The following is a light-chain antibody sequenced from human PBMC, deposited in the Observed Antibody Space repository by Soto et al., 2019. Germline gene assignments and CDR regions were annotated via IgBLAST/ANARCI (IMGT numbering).Light chain of an antibody. Sequence: DIVLTQSPGTLSLSPGDRASLSCRASQSVSSNYLAWYQQKSGQAPSRLIYDVSRRATGIPERFSGSGSGTDFTLIISRLEPEDFAVYYCQQYGSSPRTFGQGTKVDIK. J-gene: IGKJ1*01. CDR1: QSVSSNY. CDR3: QQYGSSPRT. CDR2: DVS. V-gene: IGKV3-20*01.